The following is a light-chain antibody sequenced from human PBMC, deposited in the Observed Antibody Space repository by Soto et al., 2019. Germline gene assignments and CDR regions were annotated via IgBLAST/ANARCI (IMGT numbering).Light chain of an antibody. Sequence: IQMTQSPSTLSASVGDRVTITCRASQSISSWLAWYQQKPGKAPNLLVYDASNLESGVPSRFSGSGSGTEFTLTISSLQPDDSATYYCQQYNSYPWTFDQGTKVEIK. CDR1: QSISSW. CDR3: QQYNSYPWT. CDR2: DAS. J-gene: IGKJ1*01. V-gene: IGKV1-5*01.